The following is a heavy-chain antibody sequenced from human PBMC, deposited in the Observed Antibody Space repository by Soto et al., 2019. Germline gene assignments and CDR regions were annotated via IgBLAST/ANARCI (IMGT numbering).Heavy chain of an antibody. D-gene: IGHD1-26*01. CDR3: AKGSGKYYFYYFVS. Sequence: EVQLLESGGGLVPPGGSLRLSCAASGFDFSSYARNWVRQAPGKGLEWVSGISGTGGSPYYADSMKGRFTSSRDNSKNTGHLQMNSLRAEDTAVYYCAKGSGKYYFYYFVSWGQGTLVTVSS. CDR1: GFDFSSYA. CDR2: ISGTGGSP. V-gene: IGHV3-23*01. J-gene: IGHJ4*02.